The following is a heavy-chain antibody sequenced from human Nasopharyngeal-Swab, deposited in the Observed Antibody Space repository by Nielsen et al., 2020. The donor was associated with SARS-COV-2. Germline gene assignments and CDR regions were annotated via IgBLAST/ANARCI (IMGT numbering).Heavy chain of an antibody. CDR1: GFTFSSYW. CDR3: ARDARLTIFGVDPPGYYGMDV. Sequence: GESLKISCAASGFTFSSYWMSWVRQAPGKGLEWVANIKQDGGEKYYVDSVKGRFTISRDNAKNSLYLQMNSLRAEDTAVYYCARDARLTIFGVDPPGYYGMDVWGQGTTVTVSS. V-gene: IGHV3-7*01. D-gene: IGHD3-3*01. J-gene: IGHJ6*02. CDR2: IKQDGGEK.